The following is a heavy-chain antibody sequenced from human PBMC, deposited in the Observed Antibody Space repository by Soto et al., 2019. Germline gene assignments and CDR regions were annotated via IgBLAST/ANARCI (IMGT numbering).Heavy chain of an antibody. V-gene: IGHV1-58*01. D-gene: IGHD3-22*01. CDR1: GFDFTNSA. J-gene: IGHJ4*02. CDR2: IVVGSGNT. CDR3: XXXXXXGDYYAY. Sequence: QIHLVQSGPEVKKPGTSVRVSCKTSGFDFTNSAVQWVRXXXXXRLECMGWIVVGSGNTNYAQTFQERVTFTRDMXXXXXXXXXXXXXXXXXXXXYXXXXXXXGDYYAYWGQGTLVTVSS.